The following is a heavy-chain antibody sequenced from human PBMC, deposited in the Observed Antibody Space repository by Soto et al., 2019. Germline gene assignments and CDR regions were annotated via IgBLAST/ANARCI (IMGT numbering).Heavy chain of an antibody. V-gene: IGHV1-8*01. CDR2: MNPNSGNT. Sequence: ASVKVSCKASGYTFTSYDINWVRQATGQGLEWMGWMNPNSGNTGYAQKFQGRVTMTRNTSISTAYMELSSLRSEDTAVYYCARAMVRDLWENNWFDPWGQGTLVTVSS. CDR1: GYTFTSYD. CDR3: ARAMVRDLWENNWFDP. J-gene: IGHJ5*02. D-gene: IGHD3-10*01.